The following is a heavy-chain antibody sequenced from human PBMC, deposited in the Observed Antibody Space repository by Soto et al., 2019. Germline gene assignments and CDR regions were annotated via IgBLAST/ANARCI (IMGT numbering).Heavy chain of an antibody. CDR1: GFIFSAYG. J-gene: IGHJ4*02. CDR2: ISYDGNNE. D-gene: IGHD3-22*01. Sequence: GGSLRLSCAASGFIFSAYGIHWVRQAPGKGLEWVAVISYDGNNEHYADSVKGRFTISRDNSKDTLFLQMSSLGAEDTAVYYCAKDTYYHDTTGYSVFDYWGQGT. CDR3: AKDTYYHDTTGYSVFDY. V-gene: IGHV3-30*18.